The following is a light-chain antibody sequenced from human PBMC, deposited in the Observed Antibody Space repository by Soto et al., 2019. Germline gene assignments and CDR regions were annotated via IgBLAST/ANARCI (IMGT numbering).Light chain of an antibody. CDR2: DTS. V-gene: IGKV3-15*01. CDR1: QRVNNN. CDR3: QQYNNWPPIT. Sequence: EIVMTQSPATLSVSPGERASLSCRASQRVNNNLAWYQQKRGQAPRLLIYDTSTRATGIPARFSGSGSGTEFTLTISSLQSEDFAVYYCQQYNNWPPITFGQGTRLEIK. J-gene: IGKJ5*01.